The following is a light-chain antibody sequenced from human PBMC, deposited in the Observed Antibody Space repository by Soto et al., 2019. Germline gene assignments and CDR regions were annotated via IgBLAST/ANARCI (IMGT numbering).Light chain of an antibody. V-gene: IGLV4-69*01. CDR1: SGHSSYA. Sequence: QSVLTQSPSASASLGASVKLTCTLSSGHSSYAIAWHQQQPEKGPRYLMKLNSDGSHSKGDGIPDRFSGSSSGAERYLTISSLQSEDEADYYCLTWGTGIHVVFGGGTKLTVL. CDR2: LNSDGSH. J-gene: IGLJ2*01. CDR3: LTWGTGIHVV.